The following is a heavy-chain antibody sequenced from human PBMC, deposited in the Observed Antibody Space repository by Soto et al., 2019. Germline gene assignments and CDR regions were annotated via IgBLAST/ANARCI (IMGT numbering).Heavy chain of an antibody. CDR1: GFTFTHYG. CDR3: ALAAPIGVVTAAPDH. CDR2: ISAYNGNT. D-gene: IGHD2-21*02. V-gene: IGHV1-18*01. Sequence: QVQLVQSGAEVKKPGASVKVSCKASGFTFTHYGFSWVRQAPGQGLEWMGWISAYNGNTNYTQILQGRVTMTTDTSTSSAYMQLRSLRSDHKAVYYCALAAPIGVVTAAPDHRGQGTLVTVSS. J-gene: IGHJ5*02.